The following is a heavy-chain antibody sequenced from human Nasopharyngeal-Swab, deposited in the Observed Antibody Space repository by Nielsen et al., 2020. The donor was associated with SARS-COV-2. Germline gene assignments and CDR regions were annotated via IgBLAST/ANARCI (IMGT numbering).Heavy chain of an antibody. D-gene: IGHD3/OR15-3a*01. V-gene: IGHV3-30*18. CDR3: SKDNGTGYKFEWVAVISYDGSNKYYADAVKGRFTISRDNSKNTLYLQMNSLRAEDTAVYYCAKEKGSGYSGYGGAFDY. CDR1: GFTFRSYG. J-gene: IGHJ4*02. CDR2: ITYDGRNL. Sequence: GGSLRLSCAASGFTFRSYGMHWVRQAPGKGLVWVAVITYDGRNLYYADSVKGRFTISRALSIILLYLPLTSLRAEATAVYHFSKDNGTGYKFEWVAVISYDGSNKYYADAVKGRFTISRDNSKNTLYLQMNSLRAEDTAVYYCAKEKGSGYSGYGGAFDYWGQGTLVTVSS.